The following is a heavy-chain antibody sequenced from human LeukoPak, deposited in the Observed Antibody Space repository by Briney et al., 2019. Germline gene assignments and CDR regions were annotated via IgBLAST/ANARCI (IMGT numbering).Heavy chain of an antibody. J-gene: IGHJ6*03. CDR2: IHYSGST. D-gene: IGHD6-6*01. V-gene: IGHV4-39*07. CDR1: GGSTRTSTSY. CDR3: ARESSSSRYFMDV. Sequence: PSETLSLTCSVSGGSTRTSTSYWGWVRQPPGKGLEWIGSIHYSGSTYENPSLKSRVTISMDTSGSQFSLKVTSLTAADSAVYFCARESSSSRYFMDVWGRGTTVTVSS.